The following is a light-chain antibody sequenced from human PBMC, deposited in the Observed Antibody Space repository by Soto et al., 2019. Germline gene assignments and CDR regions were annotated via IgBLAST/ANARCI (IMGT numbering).Light chain of an antibody. V-gene: IGLV2-14*01. CDR2: DVS. CDR1: SSDVGGYNY. J-gene: IGLJ2*01. CDR3: SSYTSRSTLVV. Sequence: SALTQPASVSGSPGQSITISCTGTSSDVGGYNYVSWYQQYPGKAPKLMIYDVSNRPSGVSNRFSGSKSGNTASLTISGLQAQDEADYYCSSYTSRSTLVVFGGGTKVTVL.